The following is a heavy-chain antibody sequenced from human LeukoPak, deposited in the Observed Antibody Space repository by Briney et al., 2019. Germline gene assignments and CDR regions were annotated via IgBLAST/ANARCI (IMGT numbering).Heavy chain of an antibody. J-gene: IGHJ4*02. D-gene: IGHD2-21*02. CDR2: IIPNFGIA. CDR3: AKDTLAYCGGDCYSKDYY. Sequence: SVKVSCKASGGTFTSYAISWVRQAPGQGLEWMGRIIPNFGIANYAQKFQGRVTITADKSTSTAYMELSSLRSEDTAVYYCAKDTLAYCGGDCYSKDYYWGQGTLVTVSS. V-gene: IGHV1-69*04. CDR1: GGTFTSYA.